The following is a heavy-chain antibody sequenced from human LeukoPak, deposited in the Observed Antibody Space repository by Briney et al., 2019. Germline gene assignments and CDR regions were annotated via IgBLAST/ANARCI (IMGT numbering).Heavy chain of an antibody. V-gene: IGHV1-18*01. CDR1: GYTFTSYG. J-gene: IGHJ5*02. CDR3: ARDQGIAPYNWFDP. CDR2: ISAYNGNT. D-gene: IGHD6-13*01. Sequence: ASVKVSCKASGYTFTSYGISWVRQAPGQGLEWMGWISAYNGNTNYAQKFQGRVTMARDTSISTAYMELSRLRSDDTAVYYCARDQGIAPYNWFDPWGQGTLVTVSS.